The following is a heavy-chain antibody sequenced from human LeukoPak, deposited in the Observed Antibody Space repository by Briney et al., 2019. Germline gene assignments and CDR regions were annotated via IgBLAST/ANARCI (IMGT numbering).Heavy chain of an antibody. CDR3: ARVDNFKVDH. Sequence: SETLSLTCAVYGGSFSGYYWNWIRQPPGKGLEWIGEINHSGSTNYNPSLKSRVTISVDTSKNQFSLKLSSVTAADTAVYYCARVDNFKVDHWGQGNLVTVSS. CDR1: GGSFSGYY. D-gene: IGHD5-24*01. J-gene: IGHJ4*02. V-gene: IGHV4-34*01. CDR2: INHSGST.